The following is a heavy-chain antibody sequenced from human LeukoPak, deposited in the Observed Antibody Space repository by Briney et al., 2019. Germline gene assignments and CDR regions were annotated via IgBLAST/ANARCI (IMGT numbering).Heavy chain of an antibody. J-gene: IGHJ4*02. CDR3: ARGGRGYYNFDY. CDR1: GFTFSRYW. CDR2: VKQDGSEK. Sequence: GGSLRLSCAASGFTFSRYWMSWVRQAPGKGLEWVANVKQDGSEKYYVDSVKGRFTISRDNAKNSLYLQMNSLRAEDTAVYYCARGGRGYYNFDYWGQGTLVTVSS. D-gene: IGHD3-22*01. V-gene: IGHV3-7*03.